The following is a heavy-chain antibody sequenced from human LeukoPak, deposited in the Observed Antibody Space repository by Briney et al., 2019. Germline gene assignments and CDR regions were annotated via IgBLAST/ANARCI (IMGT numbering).Heavy chain of an antibody. Sequence: SETLSLTCAVYGGSFSGYYWSWIRQPPGKGLEWIGEINHSGSTNYNPSLKSRVTISVDTSKNQFSLKLSSVTVADTAVYYCASSSGYYYVWFDPWGQGTLVTVSS. CDR3: ASSSGYYYVWFDP. V-gene: IGHV4-34*01. CDR2: INHSGST. D-gene: IGHD3-22*01. J-gene: IGHJ5*02. CDR1: GGSFSGYY.